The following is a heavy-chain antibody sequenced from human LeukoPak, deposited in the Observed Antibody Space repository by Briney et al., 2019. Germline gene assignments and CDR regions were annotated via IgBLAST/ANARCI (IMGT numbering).Heavy chain of an antibody. D-gene: IGHD3-22*01. Sequence: ASVKVSCKASGYTFTSYYMHWVRQAPGQGLEWMGIINPSGGSTSYAQKFQGRVTMTRDMSTSTVYMELSSLRSEDTAVYYCARASGGDSSGYYYFDYWGQGTLVTVSS. CDR2: INPSGGST. CDR1: GYTFTSYY. J-gene: IGHJ4*02. V-gene: IGHV1-46*01. CDR3: ARASGGDSSGYYYFDY.